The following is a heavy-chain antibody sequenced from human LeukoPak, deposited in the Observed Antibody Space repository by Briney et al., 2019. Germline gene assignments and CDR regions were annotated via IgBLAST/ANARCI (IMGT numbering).Heavy chain of an antibody. CDR2: ISYDGSNK. CDR1: GFTFSSYG. V-gene: IGHV3-30*18. Sequence: GGSLRLSCAASGFTFSSYGMHWVRQAPGKGLEWVAVISYDGSNKYYADSEKGRFTISRDNSKNTLYLQMNSLRAEDTAVYYCAKDGYSSSWYSSGDYYYGMDVWGQGTTVTVSS. CDR3: AKDGYSSSWYSSGDYYYGMDV. J-gene: IGHJ6*02. D-gene: IGHD6-13*01.